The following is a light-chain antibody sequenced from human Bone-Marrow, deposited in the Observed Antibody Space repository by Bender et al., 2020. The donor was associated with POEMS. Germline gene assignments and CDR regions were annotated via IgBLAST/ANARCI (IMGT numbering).Light chain of an antibody. CDR1: SSDVGGFNL. CDR3: CSHAEGHTSVV. CDR2: EVS. V-gene: IGLV2-23*02. J-gene: IGLJ2*01. Sequence: QSALTQPASVSGSPGQSITISCAGTSSDVGGFNLVSWYQQFPGKAPKVIIYEVSRRPSGVSNRFSGSKSGDTASLTISGLQAEDEAAYFCCSHAEGHTSVVFGGGTKLTVL.